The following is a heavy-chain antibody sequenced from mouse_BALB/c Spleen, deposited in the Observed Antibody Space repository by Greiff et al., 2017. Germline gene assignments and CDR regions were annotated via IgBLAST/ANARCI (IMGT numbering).Heavy chain of an antibody. V-gene: IGHV14-3*02. Sequence: VQLKQSGAELVKPGASVKLSCTASGFNIKDTYMHWVKQRPEQGLEWIGRIDPANGNTKYDPKFQGKATITADTSSNTAYLQLSSLTSEDTAVYYCASDYYGSSLAWFAYWGQGTLVTVSA. CDR1: GFNIKDTY. CDR3: ASDYYGSSLAWFAY. CDR2: IDPANGNT. D-gene: IGHD1-1*01. J-gene: IGHJ3*01.